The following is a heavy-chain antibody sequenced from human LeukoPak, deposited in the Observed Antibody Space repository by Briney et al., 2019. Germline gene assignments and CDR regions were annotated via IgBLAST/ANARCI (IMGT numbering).Heavy chain of an antibody. D-gene: IGHD5-18*01. CDR2: IYCSGST. Sequence: SETLSLTCTVSGGSISSSSYYWGWIRQPPGKGLEWIGSIYCSGSTYYNPSLKSRVTISVDTSKNQFSLKLSSVTAADTAVYYCASRGYSYGYIDYWGQGTLVTVSS. J-gene: IGHJ4*02. CDR1: GGSISSSSYY. V-gene: IGHV4-39*01. CDR3: ASRGYSYGYIDY.